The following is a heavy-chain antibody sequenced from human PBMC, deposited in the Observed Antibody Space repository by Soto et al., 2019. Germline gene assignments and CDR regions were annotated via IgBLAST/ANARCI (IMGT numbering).Heavy chain of an antibody. CDR1: GGSISSGGYY. CDR2: IYYSGST. D-gene: IGHD2-2*01. V-gene: IGHV4-31*03. CDR3: ARDDRSAAMDYYYYGMDV. Sequence: PSETLSLTCTVSGGSISSGGYYWSWIRQHPGKGLEWIGYIYYSGSTYYNPSLKSRVTISVDTSKNQFSLKLSSVTAADTAVYYCARDDRSAAMDYYYYGMDVWGQGTTVTVSS. J-gene: IGHJ6*02.